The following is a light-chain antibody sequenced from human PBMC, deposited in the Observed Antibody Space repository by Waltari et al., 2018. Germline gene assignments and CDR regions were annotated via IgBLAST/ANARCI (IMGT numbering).Light chain of an antibody. CDR3: QHYLRLPVT. J-gene: IGKJ1*01. V-gene: IGKV3-20*01. CDR2: GAT. Sequence: EIVLTQSPGTLSLSLGESATVSCRASQSVSRALAWYQQKPGQAPRVLIYGATTRATGIPDRVSGSGSGTDFSLTISRLEPDDFAVYYCQHYLRLPVTFGQGTTVEI. CDR1: QSVSRA.